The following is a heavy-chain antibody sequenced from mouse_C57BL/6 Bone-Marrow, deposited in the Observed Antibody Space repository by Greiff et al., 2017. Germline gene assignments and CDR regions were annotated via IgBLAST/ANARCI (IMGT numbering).Heavy chain of an antibody. CDR3: AGHGGYGNYDFDY. J-gene: IGHJ2*01. CDR2: ISNGGGST. D-gene: IGHD2-1*01. CDR1: GFTFSDYY. V-gene: IGHV5-12*01. Sequence: EVKLMESGGGLVQPGGSLKLSCAASGFTFSDYYMYWVRQTPEKRLEWVAYISNGGGSTYYPDTVKGRFTISRDNAKNTLYLKMSRLTSEDTAMYYCAGHGGYGNYDFDYWGQGTTLTVSS.